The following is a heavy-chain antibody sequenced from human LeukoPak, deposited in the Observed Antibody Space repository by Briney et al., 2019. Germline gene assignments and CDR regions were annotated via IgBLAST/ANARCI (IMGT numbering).Heavy chain of an antibody. D-gene: IGHD6-13*01. CDR1: GDSVSSNSAA. V-gene: IGHV6-1*01. J-gene: IGHJ5*02. CDR2: TYYRSKWYN. CDR3: AREKPRIAAAGGRNWFDP. Sequence: SQTLSLTCAISGDSVSSNSAAWNWIRQSPSRGLEWLGRTYYRSKWYNDYAVSVKSRITINPDTSKNQFFLQLNSVTPEDTAVYYCAREKPRIAAAGGRNWFDPWGQGTLVTVSS.